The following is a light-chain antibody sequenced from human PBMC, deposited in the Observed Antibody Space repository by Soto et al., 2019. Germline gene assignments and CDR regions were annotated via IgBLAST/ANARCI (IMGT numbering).Light chain of an antibody. CDR2: DVS. J-gene: IGKJ5*01. V-gene: IGKV3-15*01. CDR1: QSVSSN. CDR3: QEYNNWLPIT. Sequence: EIVMTQSPATLSVSPGERANLSCRASQSVSSNLAWYQQKPGQSPRLLIYDVSTRATDIPARFSGSGSGTEFTLTISGLQSEDFAVYYCQEYNNWLPITFGGGTRLEIK.